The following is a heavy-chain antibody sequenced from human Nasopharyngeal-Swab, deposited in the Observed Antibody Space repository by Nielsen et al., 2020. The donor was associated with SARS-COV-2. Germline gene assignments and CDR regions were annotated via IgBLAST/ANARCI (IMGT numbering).Heavy chain of an antibody. D-gene: IGHD2-15*01. CDR1: GFTFNNYA. V-gene: IGHV3-30*04. CDR3: ARLVALYCSDGACFSDS. J-gene: IGHJ4*02. Sequence: GESLKISCAASGFTFNNYALQWARQAAGKGLEWVAIISHDGSQELYAESVRGRFTISRDNSKNAIYLQMNSLSAEDTALYYCARLVALYCSDGACFSDSWGQGTLVTVSS. CDR2: ISHDGSQE.